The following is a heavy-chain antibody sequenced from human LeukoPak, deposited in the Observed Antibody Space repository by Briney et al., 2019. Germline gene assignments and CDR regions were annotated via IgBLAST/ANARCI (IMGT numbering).Heavy chain of an antibody. CDR2: IFSTGPT. Sequence: SETLSLTCTVSGGSISNPAYCWGWIRQPPGKGLDLIGSIFSTGPTDYSSSLKSRVTISIATSRNQFSLRLSSVTAADTAIYYCARVGTWAALDIWGQGAMVTVSS. J-gene: IGHJ3*02. D-gene: IGHD1-1*01. V-gene: IGHV4-39*07. CDR1: GGSISNPAYC. CDR3: ARVGTWAALDI.